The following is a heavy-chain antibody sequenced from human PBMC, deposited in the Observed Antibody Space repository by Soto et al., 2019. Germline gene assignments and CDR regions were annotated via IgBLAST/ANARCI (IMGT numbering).Heavy chain of an antibody. CDR2: IWFDGTKK. V-gene: IGHV3-33*01. Sequence: GGSLRLSCAASGFTFSTYGMHWVRQAPGKGLEWVAVIWFDGTKKYYADSVNGRFTISRDNSKNTLYLQMNSLRAEDTAVYYCASQIFWSGSTAHGMDVWGQGAAVTVSS. CDR3: ASQIFWSGSTAHGMDV. J-gene: IGHJ6*02. D-gene: IGHD3-3*01. CDR1: GFTFSTYG.